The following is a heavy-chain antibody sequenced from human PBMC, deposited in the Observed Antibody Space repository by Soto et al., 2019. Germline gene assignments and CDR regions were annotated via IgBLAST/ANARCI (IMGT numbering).Heavy chain of an antibody. CDR3: AKTENYDFWSGPTFYFDY. J-gene: IGHJ4*02. D-gene: IGHD3-3*01. CDR1: GFTFSSYA. CDR2: ISGSGGST. Sequence: EVQLLESGGGLVQPGGSLRLSCAASGFTFSSYAMSWVRQAPGKGLEWVSAISGSGGSTYYADSVKGRFTIARDNSKNTLYLQMNSLKVEDTAVYYCAKTENYDFWSGPTFYFDYWGQGTLVTVSS. V-gene: IGHV3-23*01.